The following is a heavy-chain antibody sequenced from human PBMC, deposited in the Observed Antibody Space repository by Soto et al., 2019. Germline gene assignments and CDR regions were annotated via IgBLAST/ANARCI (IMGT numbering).Heavy chain of an antibody. CDR2: IWYDGSNK. CDR3: ARVGEYSSSPIDY. V-gene: IGHV3-33*01. D-gene: IGHD6-6*01. Sequence: GGSLRLSCAASGFTFSSYGMHWVRQAPGKGLEWVAVIWYDGSNKYYADSVKGRFTISRDNSKNTLYLQMNSLRAEDTSVYYCARVGEYSSSPIDYWGQGTLVTVSS. CDR1: GFTFSSYG. J-gene: IGHJ4*02.